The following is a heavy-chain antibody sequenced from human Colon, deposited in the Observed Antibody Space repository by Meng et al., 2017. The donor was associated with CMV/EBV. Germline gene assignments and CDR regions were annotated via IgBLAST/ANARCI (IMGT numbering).Heavy chain of an antibody. CDR3: ARSATTVAGQPFDI. Sequence: SETLSLTCIVSGGSISTNNYSWGWIRQAPGKALEWIGNIYYTGSAYFNPSLKSRVTISVDKSKNHFSLKLNSLTAADTAVYYCARSATTVAGQPFDIWGQGTVVTVSS. CDR2: IYYTGSA. V-gene: IGHV4-39*07. CDR1: GGSISTNNYS. D-gene: IGHD6-19*01. J-gene: IGHJ3*02.